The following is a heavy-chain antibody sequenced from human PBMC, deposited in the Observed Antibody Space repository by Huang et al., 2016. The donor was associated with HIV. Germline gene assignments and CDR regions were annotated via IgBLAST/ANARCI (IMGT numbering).Heavy chain of an antibody. J-gene: IGHJ6*02. CDR3: ATKTAAMDI. CDR2: IKQDESEK. V-gene: IGHV3-7*01. Sequence: VESGGRLVQPGGYIRLSCVGSTFRFGAYWMSWVRQSPGKGLEWVANIKQDESEKYYVDSVKGRFNISRDNAKKVLFLEMNNVRVEDTATYYCATKTAAMDIWGQGTTVTVS. D-gene: IGHD1-7*01. CDR1: TFRFGAYW.